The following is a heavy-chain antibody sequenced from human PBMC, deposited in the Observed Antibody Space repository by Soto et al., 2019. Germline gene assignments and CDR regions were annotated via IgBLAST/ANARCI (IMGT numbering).Heavy chain of an antibody. CDR1: GGSFSGYY. D-gene: IGHD3-3*01. Sequence: QVQLQQWGAGLLKPSETLSLTCAAYGGSFSGYYWSWIRQPPGKGLEWIGEINHSGSTNYNPSLKSRVTISVDTSKNQFSLKLSSVTAADTAVYYCAREKAIFGVVHNYYYYYGMDVWGQGTTVTVSS. V-gene: IGHV4-34*01. CDR3: AREKAIFGVVHNYYYYYGMDV. J-gene: IGHJ6*02. CDR2: INHSGST.